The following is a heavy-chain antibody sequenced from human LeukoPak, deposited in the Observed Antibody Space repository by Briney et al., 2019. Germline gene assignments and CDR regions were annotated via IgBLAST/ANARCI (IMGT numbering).Heavy chain of an antibody. CDR2: INTDGSDK. V-gene: IGHV3-7*01. CDR1: GFTFRDYW. Sequence: GGSLRLSCAASGFTFRDYWMSWVRQAPGKGLEWVANINTDGSDKYYVDSVKGRFTISRDNAENSLYLQMNSLRAEDTAVYYCARASKEYWGQGTLVTVSS. J-gene: IGHJ4*02. CDR3: ARASKEY.